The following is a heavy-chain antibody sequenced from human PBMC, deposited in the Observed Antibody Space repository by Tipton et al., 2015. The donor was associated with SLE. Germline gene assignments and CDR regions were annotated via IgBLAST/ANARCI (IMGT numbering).Heavy chain of an antibody. V-gene: IGHV1-18*01. J-gene: IGHJ4*02. CDR1: GYTFTNYG. CDR2: MSAYNGDT. Sequence: QLVQSGDEVKKPGASVKVSCKASGYTFTNYGISWVRQAPGQGLEWMGWMSAYNGDTNYAQKFQGRVTMTRDTSISTAYMELSSLRSEDTAVYYCARGSEWLLSAGFDYWGQGTLVTVSS. CDR3: ARGSEWLLSAGFDY. D-gene: IGHD3-3*01.